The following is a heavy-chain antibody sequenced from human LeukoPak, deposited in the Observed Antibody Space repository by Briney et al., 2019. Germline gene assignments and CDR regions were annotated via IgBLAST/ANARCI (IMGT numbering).Heavy chain of an antibody. CDR2: IRSKAYGGTT. V-gene: IGHV3-49*04. CDR1: GFTFGDYA. J-gene: IGHJ4*02. CDR3: TRAGNDYGAYIDY. D-gene: IGHD4-17*01. Sequence: GGSLRLSGTASGFTFGDYAMSWVRQAPGKGLEWVGFIRSKAYGGTTGYAASVKGRFTISRDDSKSIAYLQMNSLKTEDTAVYYCTRAGNDYGAYIDYWGQGTLVTVSS.